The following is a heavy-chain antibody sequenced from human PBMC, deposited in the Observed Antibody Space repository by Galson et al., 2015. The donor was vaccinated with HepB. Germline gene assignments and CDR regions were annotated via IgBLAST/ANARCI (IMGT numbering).Heavy chain of an antibody. CDR2: IYPGDSDT. D-gene: IGHD3-3*01. Sequence: QSGAEVKKPGESLKISCKGSGYSFTSYWIGWVRQMPGKGLEWMGIIYPGDSDTRYSPSFQGQVTISADKSISTAYLQWSSLKASDTAMYYCTRGIRDFWSGREVVSYWFDPWGQGTLVTVSS. CDR3: TRGIRDFWSGREVVSYWFDP. V-gene: IGHV5-51*01. CDR1: GYSFTSYW. J-gene: IGHJ5*02.